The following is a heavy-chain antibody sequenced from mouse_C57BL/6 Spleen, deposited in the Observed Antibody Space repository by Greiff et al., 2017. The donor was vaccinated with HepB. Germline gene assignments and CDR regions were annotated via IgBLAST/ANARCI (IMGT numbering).Heavy chain of an antibody. CDR2: IHPNSGST. CDR1: GYTFTSYW. J-gene: IGHJ1*03. D-gene: IGHD1-1*01. V-gene: IGHV1-64*01. Sequence: QVQLQQPGAELVKPGASVKLSCKASGYTFTSYWMHWVKQRPGQGLEWIGMIHPNSGSTNYNEKFKSKATLTVDKSSSTAYMQLSSLTSEDSAVYYCARGVLREWAYYWYFDVWGTGTTVTVSS. CDR3: ARGVLREWAYYWYFDV.